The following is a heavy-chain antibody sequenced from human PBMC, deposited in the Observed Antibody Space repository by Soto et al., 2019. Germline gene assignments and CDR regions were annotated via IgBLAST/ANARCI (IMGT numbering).Heavy chain of an antibody. J-gene: IGHJ6*02. D-gene: IGHD6-19*01. CDR1: GFTFSTYS. Sequence: GGSLRLSCAASGFTFSTYSMNWVLQAPWKGLEWVSYISSSAGTIYYADSVKGRFTISRDNSKNTLYLQMNSLRAEDTAVYYCAKGYESIAVAALGMDVWGQGTTITVSS. CDR2: ISSSAGTI. CDR3: AKGYESIAVAALGMDV. V-gene: IGHV3-48*01.